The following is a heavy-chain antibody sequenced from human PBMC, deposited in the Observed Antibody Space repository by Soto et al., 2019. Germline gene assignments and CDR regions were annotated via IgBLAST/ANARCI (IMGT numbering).Heavy chain of an antibody. CDR2: IYYSGST. D-gene: IGHD6-25*01. CDR1: GGSISSSSYY. CDR3: ARLRPFYKAAQGVVY. Sequence: KTSETLSLTCTVSGGSISSSSYYWGWIRQPPGKGLEWIGSIYYSGSTYYNPSLKSRVTISVDTSKNQFSLKLSSVTAADTAVYYCARLRPFYKAAQGVVYWGQGTLVTVSS. J-gene: IGHJ4*02. V-gene: IGHV4-39*01.